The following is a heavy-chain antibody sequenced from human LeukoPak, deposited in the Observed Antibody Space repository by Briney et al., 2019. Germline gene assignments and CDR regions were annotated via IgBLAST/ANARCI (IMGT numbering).Heavy chain of an antibody. CDR2: IYYSGRT. J-gene: IGHJ5*02. V-gene: IGHV4-31*03. CDR1: GGSISSGGYY. Sequence: PSETLSLTCTVSGGSISSGGYYWSWIRQHPGKGLEWIGYIYYSGRTYYNPSLKCRVTISVDTSKNQFSLKLSSVTAADTAVYYCARDSAYYYDSSGYYDSWFDPWGQGTLVTVSS. CDR3: ARDSAYYYDSSGYYDSWFDP. D-gene: IGHD3-22*01.